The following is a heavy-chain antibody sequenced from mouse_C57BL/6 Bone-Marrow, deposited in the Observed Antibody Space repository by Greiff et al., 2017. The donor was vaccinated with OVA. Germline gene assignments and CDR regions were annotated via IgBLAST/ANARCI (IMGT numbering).Heavy chain of an antibody. CDR1: GFTFSDYG. Sequence: EVQLQESGGGLVKPGGSLKLSCAASGFTFSDYGMHWVRQAPEKGLEWVAYISSGSSTIYYADTVKGRFTISRDNAKNTLFLQMTSLRSEDTAMYYCARGHYYYFDYWGQGTTLTVSS. CDR3: ARGHYYYFDY. V-gene: IGHV5-17*01. CDR2: ISSGSSTI. D-gene: IGHD1-1*01. J-gene: IGHJ2*01.